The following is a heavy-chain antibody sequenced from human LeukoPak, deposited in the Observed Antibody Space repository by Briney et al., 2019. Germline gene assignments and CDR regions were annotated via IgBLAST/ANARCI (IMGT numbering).Heavy chain of an antibody. V-gene: IGHV6-1*01. Sequence: SQTLSLTCAISGDSFSSNIATWNWIRQSPSGGLEWLGRTYYRSKWYNDYAVSVKSRITINPDTSKNQFSLQLNSVTPEDTAVYFCARDTVAAISTFDVWGQGTMVTVSS. CDR2: TYYRSKWYN. D-gene: IGHD5-12*01. CDR3: ARDTVAAISTFDV. CDR1: GDSFSSNIAT. J-gene: IGHJ3*01.